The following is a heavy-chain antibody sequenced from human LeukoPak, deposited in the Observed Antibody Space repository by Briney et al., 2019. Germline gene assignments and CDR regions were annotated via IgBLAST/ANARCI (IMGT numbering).Heavy chain of an antibody. Sequence: SETLSLTCAVSGGSFSGYYWSWIRQPPGEGLDWIGETYHSGSTNYNPSIKSRVTISVDTSRNQFSLNLTSVTAADTAIYYCARDLLHRGYAFDIWGQGTMVTVSS. CDR2: TYHSGST. CDR3: ARDLLHRGYAFDI. V-gene: IGHV4-34*01. J-gene: IGHJ3*02. CDR1: GGSFSGYY. D-gene: IGHD5-12*01.